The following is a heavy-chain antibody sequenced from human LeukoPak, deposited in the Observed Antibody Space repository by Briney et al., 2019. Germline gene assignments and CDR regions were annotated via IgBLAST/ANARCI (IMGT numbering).Heavy chain of an antibody. J-gene: IGHJ4*02. CDR2: IIPIFGTA. V-gene: IGHV1-69*13. D-gene: IGHD3-22*01. CDR1: GGTFSSYA. Sequence: ASVKVSCKASGGTFSSYAISWVRQAPGQGLEWMGGIIPIFGTANYAQKFQGRVTITADESTSTAYMELSSLRSEDTAVYYCARGRHGGYYDSSGYPYYFDYWGQGTLVTVSS. CDR3: ARGRHGGYYDSSGYPYYFDY.